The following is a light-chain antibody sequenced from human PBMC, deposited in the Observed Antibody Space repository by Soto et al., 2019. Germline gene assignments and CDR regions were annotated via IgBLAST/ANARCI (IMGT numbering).Light chain of an antibody. J-gene: IGKJ4*01. V-gene: IGKV1-12*01. Sequence: DIQMTQSPSSVSASVGDSVTITCRASRDISRWLGWDQQIPGKAPSLLIYAASTLQGGVPSRFSGSGSGTHFTLTISSLQPEDFATYYCQQANSFPPTFGGGTKVEIK. CDR1: RDISRW. CDR2: AAS. CDR3: QQANSFPPT.